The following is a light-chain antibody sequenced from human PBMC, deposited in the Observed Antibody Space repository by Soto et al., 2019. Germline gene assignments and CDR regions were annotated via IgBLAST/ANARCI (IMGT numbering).Light chain of an antibody. J-gene: IGKJ1*01. CDR3: QQYNNWTRT. CDR2: GAS. V-gene: IGKV3-15*01. CDR1: QSVSSN. Sequence: EIVMTQSPSTLSVSPGERATLSCRASQSVSSNLAWYQQKPGQAPRLLIYGASTRATGIPARFSGSGSGTEFTLTISSLQSVDFAVYYCQQYNNWTRTFGQGTKVDIK.